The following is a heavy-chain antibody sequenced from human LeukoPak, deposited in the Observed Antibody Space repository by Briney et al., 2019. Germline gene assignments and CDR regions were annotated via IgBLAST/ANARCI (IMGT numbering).Heavy chain of an antibody. Sequence: GGSLRLSCAASGFTFSSYAMHWVRQAPGKGLEWVAVISYDGSNKYYADSVKGRFTISRDNSKNTLYLQMNSLRAEDTAVYYCATPIVGATNEYFQHWGQGTLVTVSS. D-gene: IGHD1-26*01. CDR2: ISYDGSNK. V-gene: IGHV3-30-3*01. CDR3: ATPIVGATNEYFQH. CDR1: GFTFSSYA. J-gene: IGHJ1*01.